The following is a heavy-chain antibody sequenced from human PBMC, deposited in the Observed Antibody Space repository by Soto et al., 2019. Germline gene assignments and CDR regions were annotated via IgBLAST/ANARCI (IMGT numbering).Heavy chain of an antibody. CDR3: ARDLLEGQWLVRPREDYYYYMDV. CDR2: IIPILGIA. D-gene: IGHD6-19*01. CDR1: GGTFSSYT. V-gene: IGHV1-69*04. J-gene: IGHJ6*03. Sequence: SVKVSCKASGGTFSSYTISWVRQAPGQGLEWMGRIIPILGIANYAQKYQGRVTITADKSTSTAYMELSSLRSEDTAVYYCARDLLEGQWLVRPREDYYYYMDVWGKGTTVTVSS.